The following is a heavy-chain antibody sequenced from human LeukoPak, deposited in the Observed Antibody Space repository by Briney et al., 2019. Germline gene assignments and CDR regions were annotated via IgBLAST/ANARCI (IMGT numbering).Heavy chain of an antibody. V-gene: IGHV4-34*01. Sequence: PSETLSLTCAVYGGSFSGYYWSWIRQPPGKGLEWIGEINHSGSTNYNPSLKSRVTISVDTSKNQFSLKLSSVTAADTAVYYCARAGRLPGDSSGYYYSRRPSYFDYWGQGTLVTVSS. CDR1: GGSFSGYY. CDR2: INHSGST. J-gene: IGHJ4*02. CDR3: ARAGRLPGDSSGYYYSRRPSYFDY. D-gene: IGHD3-22*01.